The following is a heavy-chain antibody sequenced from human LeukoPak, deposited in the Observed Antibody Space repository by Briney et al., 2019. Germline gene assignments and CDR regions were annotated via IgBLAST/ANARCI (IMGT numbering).Heavy chain of an antibody. J-gene: IGHJ6*03. D-gene: IGHD3-16*01. Sequence: SETLSLTCAVYGGSFSGYYWSWIRQPPGKGLEWIGEINHSGSTNYNPSLKSRVTISVDTSKNQFSLKLSSATAADTAVYYCARAAHWGLYYYYYMDVWGKGTTVTVSS. V-gene: IGHV4-34*01. CDR3: ARAAHWGLYYYYYMDV. CDR2: INHSGST. CDR1: GGSFSGYY.